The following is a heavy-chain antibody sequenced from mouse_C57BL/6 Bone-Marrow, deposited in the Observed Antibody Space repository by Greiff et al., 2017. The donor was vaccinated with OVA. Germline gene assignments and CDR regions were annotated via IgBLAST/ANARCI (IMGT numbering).Heavy chain of an antibody. Sequence: QVQLQQPGAELVKPGASVKLSCKASGYTFTSYWMHWVKQRPGQGLEWIGMIHPNSGSTNYNEKFTSKATLTVDKSSSTAYMQLSSLTSVDSAANYCARSERAAYWGQGTLVTVSA. V-gene: IGHV1-64*01. D-gene: IGHD3-1*01. J-gene: IGHJ3*01. CDR2: IHPNSGST. CDR1: GYTFTSYW. CDR3: ARSERAAY.